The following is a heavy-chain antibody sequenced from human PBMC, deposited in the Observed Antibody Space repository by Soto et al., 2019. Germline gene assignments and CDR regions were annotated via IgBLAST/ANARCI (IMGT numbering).Heavy chain of an antibody. CDR1: GFTFGIYV. CDR3: AKGHANGWYGALDY. CDR2: ISGSGTSA. Sequence: HPGGSLRLSCAASGFTFGIYVMGWVRQAPGKGLEWVSTISGSGTSAYYADSVKGRFTFSRDNSKSMVYLQMDSLRAEDTAIYYCAKGHANGWYGALDYWGRGSLVTVSS. V-gene: IGHV3-23*01. D-gene: IGHD6-19*01. J-gene: IGHJ4*02.